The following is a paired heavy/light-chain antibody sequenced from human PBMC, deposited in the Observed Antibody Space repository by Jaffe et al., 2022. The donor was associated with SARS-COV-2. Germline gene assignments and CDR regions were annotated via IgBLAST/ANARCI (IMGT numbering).Light chain of an antibody. Sequence: EIILTQSPGTLSLSPGERATLSCRASQSVSNNYLAWYQQKPGLAPRLLIFGASSRATGIPDRFSGSGSGTDFTLTISRLEPEDFAVYYCQQYGSSLALTFGGGTKVEIK. CDR3: QQYGSSLALT. CDR2: GAS. J-gene: IGKJ4*01. V-gene: IGKV3-20*01. CDR1: QSVSNNY.
Heavy chain of an antibody. J-gene: IGHJ5*02. D-gene: IGHD2-8*01. CDR1: GYTFSNYG. V-gene: IGHV1-18*01. CDR2: ISGYNGNT. CDR3: ARDGVPYLWSPYSWFDP. Sequence: QVQLVQSGAEVKMPGSSVMVSCKASGYTFSNYGITWVRQAPGQGLEWMGWISGYNGNTKYAQKLQARVTMTTDTSTSTAYMELRSLRSDDTAVYYCARDGVPYLWSPYSWFDPWGQGTLVTVSS.